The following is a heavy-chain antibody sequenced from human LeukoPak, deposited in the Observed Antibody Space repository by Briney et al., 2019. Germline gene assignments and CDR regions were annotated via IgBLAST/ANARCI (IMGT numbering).Heavy chain of an antibody. Sequence: SETLSLTCTVSGGSISSYYWSWIRQPPGKGLEWIGYIYYSGSTNYNPSLKSRVTISVDTPKNQFSLKLSSVTAADTAVYYCARTGYDFWSGYYTDAFDIWGQGTMVTVSS. CDR3: ARTGYDFWSGYYTDAFDI. CDR1: GGSISSYY. V-gene: IGHV4-59*01. D-gene: IGHD3-3*01. J-gene: IGHJ3*02. CDR2: IYYSGST.